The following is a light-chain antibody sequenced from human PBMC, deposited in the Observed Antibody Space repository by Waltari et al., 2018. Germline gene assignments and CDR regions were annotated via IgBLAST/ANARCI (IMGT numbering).Light chain of an antibody. CDR3: QQYYSTPRT. CDR2: CAS. V-gene: IGKV4-1*01. CDR1: QRVLLSSKNKKY. J-gene: IGKJ1*01. Sequence: DIVMTQSPDSLAVSLGERATINCKSSQRVLLSSKNKKYLAWYQQKPGQPPKLLIYCASTRESGVPDRFSGSGSGTDFTLTISSLQAEDVAVYYCQQYYSTPRTFGQGTKVEIK.